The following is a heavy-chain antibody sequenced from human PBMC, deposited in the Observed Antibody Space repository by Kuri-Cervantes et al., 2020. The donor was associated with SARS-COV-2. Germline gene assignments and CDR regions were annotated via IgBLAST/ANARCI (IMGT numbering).Heavy chain of an antibody. J-gene: IGHJ4*02. CDR3: ARDRRALIAAAGPPDY. D-gene: IGHD6-13*01. CDR2: ISSSSSYI. Sequence: GESLKISCAASGFTFSGSAMHWVRQASGKGLEWVSSISSSSSYIYYADSVKGRFTISRDNAKNSLYLQMNSLRAEDTAVFYCARDRRALIAAAGPPDYWGQGTLVTVSS. V-gene: IGHV3-21*01. CDR1: GFTFSGSA.